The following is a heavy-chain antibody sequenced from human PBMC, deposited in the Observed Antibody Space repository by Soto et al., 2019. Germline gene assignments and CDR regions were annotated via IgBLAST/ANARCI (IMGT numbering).Heavy chain of an antibody. J-gene: IGHJ4*02. V-gene: IGHV5-51*01. Sequence: GESLKISCNGSGYSFSSNWIAWVRQMPGKGLEWMGIIYPGDFDTRYSPSFQGQVTISATKSITTVFLQWSSLRASDTAMYYCARQIYDSDTGPNFQYYFDSWGQGTPVTVSS. CDR2: IYPGDFDT. CDR1: GYSFSSNW. D-gene: IGHD3-22*01. CDR3: ARQIYDSDTGPNFQYYFDS.